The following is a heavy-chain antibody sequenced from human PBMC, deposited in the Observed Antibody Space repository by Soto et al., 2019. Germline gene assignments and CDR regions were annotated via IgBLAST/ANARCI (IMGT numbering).Heavy chain of an antibody. CDR1: GFTFSSYA. D-gene: IGHD4-17*01. Sequence: GGSLRLSCAASGFTFSSYAMHWVRQAPGKGLEWVAVISYDGSNKYYADSVKGRFTISRDNSKNTLYLQMNSLRAEDTAVYYCARVRDYGDYVGAFDIWGQGTMVTVSS. V-gene: IGHV3-30-3*01. J-gene: IGHJ3*02. CDR2: ISYDGSNK. CDR3: ARVRDYGDYVGAFDI.